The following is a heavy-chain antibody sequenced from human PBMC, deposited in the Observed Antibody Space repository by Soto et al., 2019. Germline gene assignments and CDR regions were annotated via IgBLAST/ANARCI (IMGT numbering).Heavy chain of an antibody. CDR1: GGSVSSGSYY. CDR3: ARDLAGHPLYYYYGMDV. J-gene: IGHJ6*02. Sequence: QVQLQESGPGLVKPSETLSLTCTVSGGSVSSGSYYWSWIRQPPGKGLEWIGYIYYSGSTNYNPSLKSRVTIAVDTSKNQFSLKLSSVTAADTAVYYCARDLAGHPLYYYYGMDVWGQGTTVTVSS. CDR2: IYYSGST. V-gene: IGHV4-61*01.